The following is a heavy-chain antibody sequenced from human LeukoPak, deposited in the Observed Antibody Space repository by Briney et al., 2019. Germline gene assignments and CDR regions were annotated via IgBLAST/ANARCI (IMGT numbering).Heavy chain of an antibody. Sequence: SVKVSCKASGGTFSSYAISWVRQAPGQGLEWMGRIIPILGIANYAQKFQGRVTITADKSTSTAYMELSSLRSEDTAVYYCAREGRFYDKRYFDLWGRGTLVTVSS. J-gene: IGHJ2*01. V-gene: IGHV1-69*04. D-gene: IGHD5/OR15-5a*01. CDR2: IIPILGIA. CDR1: GGTFSSYA. CDR3: AREGRFYDKRYFDL.